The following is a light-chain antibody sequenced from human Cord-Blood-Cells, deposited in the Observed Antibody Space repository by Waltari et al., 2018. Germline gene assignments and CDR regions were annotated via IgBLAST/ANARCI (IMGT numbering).Light chain of an antibody. V-gene: IGLV3-1*01. J-gene: IGLJ1*01. CDR2: QDS. Sequence: SYELTQPPSVSVSPGQTASIPCSGDKLGDKYACWYQQKPGQSPVLVIYQDSKRPSGIPERFSGSNSGNTATLTISGTQAMDEADYYCRAWDSSTYVFGTGTKVTVL. CDR1: KLGDKY. CDR3: RAWDSSTYV.